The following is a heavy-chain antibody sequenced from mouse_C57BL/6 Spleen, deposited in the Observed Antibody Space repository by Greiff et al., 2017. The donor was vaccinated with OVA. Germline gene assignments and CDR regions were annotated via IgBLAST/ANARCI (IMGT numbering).Heavy chain of an antibody. CDR3: ATDYGEYYAMDY. CDR2: ISSGSSTI. V-gene: IGHV5-17*01. CDR1: GFTFSDYG. Sequence: EVMLVESGGGLVKPGGSLKLSCAASGFTFSDYGMHWVRQAPEKGLEWVAYISSGSSTIYYADTVKGRFTISRDNAKKTLFLQMTSLRSEDTAMYYCATDYGEYYAMDYWGQGTSVTVAS. D-gene: IGHD2-4*01. J-gene: IGHJ4*01.